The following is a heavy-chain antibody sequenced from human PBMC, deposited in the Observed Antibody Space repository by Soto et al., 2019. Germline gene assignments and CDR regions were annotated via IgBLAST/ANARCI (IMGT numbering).Heavy chain of an antibody. V-gene: IGHV4-59*01. CDR1: GVSISSYY. D-gene: IGHD1-1*01. J-gene: IGHJ3*02. Sequence: SETLSLTCTVSGVSISSYYWTWIRPPPGKGLEWIGYVYYSWSTNYNPSLNNRVTMSVDTSKNQFSLKLNSVTAADTAVYYCARMNQLVPERNAFDIWGQGTMVTVSS. CDR2: VYYSWST. CDR3: ARMNQLVPERNAFDI.